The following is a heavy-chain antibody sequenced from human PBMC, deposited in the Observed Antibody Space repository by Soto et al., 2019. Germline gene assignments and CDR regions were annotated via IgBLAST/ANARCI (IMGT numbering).Heavy chain of an antibody. CDR2: ISVGGRTI. V-gene: IGHV3-11*01. D-gene: IGHD1-20*01. Sequence: QVQLVESGGGLVNPGESLRLSCVASGFAFTDYYMTWIRQAPGKVLEWVSYISVGGRTIYYAESVRGRFTVSRDNAKISVFLQMNSLRAEDTAVYYCARGTPVTGTENTDYFDHWGQGTLVTVSS. CDR1: GFAFTDYY. CDR3: ARGTPVTGTENTDYFDH. J-gene: IGHJ4*02.